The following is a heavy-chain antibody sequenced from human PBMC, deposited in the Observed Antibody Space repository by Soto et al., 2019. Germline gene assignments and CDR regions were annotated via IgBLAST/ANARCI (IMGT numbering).Heavy chain of an antibody. V-gene: IGHV1-18*01. D-gene: IGHD4-4*01. CDR1: GYTFSNYG. CDR2: ISVKNGDT. J-gene: IGHJ6*03. Sequence: QVQLAQSGPELKKPGASLEVSCRASGYTFSNYGISWVRQVPGQGLEWMAWISVKNGDTNFAQKFQGRLSVTTDTSTSTAYFNLSSLRSDDTAVYYCARLTTLSSPKYRFYYYMDIWGKGTTVTVSS. CDR3: ARLTTLSSPKYRFYYYMDI.